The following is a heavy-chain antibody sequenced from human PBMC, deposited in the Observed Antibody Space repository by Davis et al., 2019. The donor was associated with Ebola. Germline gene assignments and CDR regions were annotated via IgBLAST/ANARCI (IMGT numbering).Heavy chain of an antibody. Sequence: GESLKISCAASGFTVSSNYMSWVRQAPGKGLEWVSVFYIGGSTYYADSVKGRFTISRDTSKNTLYLQMNSLRAEDTAVYYCAREGYDFWSGLGFDYWGQGTLVTVSS. V-gene: IGHV3-66*01. CDR1: GFTVSSNY. CDR2: FYIGGST. D-gene: IGHD3-3*01. CDR3: AREGYDFWSGLGFDY. J-gene: IGHJ4*02.